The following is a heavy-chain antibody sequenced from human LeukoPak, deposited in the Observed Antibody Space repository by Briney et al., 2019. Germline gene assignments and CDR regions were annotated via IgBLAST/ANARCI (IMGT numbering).Heavy chain of an antibody. CDR2: INPNSGGT. CDR3: ARDPHYDSSGVDY. V-gene: IGHV1-2*02. D-gene: IGHD3-22*01. J-gene: IGHJ4*02. Sequence: ASVKVSCKASGYTFTGYYMHWVRQAPGQGLEWMGWINPNSGGTNYAQKFQGRVTMTRDTSISTAYMELSRLRSDDTAVYYCARDPHYDSSGVDYWGQGTLVTVSS. CDR1: GYTFTGYY.